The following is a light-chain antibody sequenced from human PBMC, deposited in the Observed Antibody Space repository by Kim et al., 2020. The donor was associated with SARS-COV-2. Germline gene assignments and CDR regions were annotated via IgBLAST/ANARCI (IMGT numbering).Light chain of an antibody. J-gene: IGLJ1*01. V-gene: IGLV2-14*03. CDR3: SSYTSSSTYV. CDR2: DVS. Sequence: PGRAPKLMIYDVSNRPSGVSNRFSGSKSGNTASLIISGLQAEDEADSFCSSYTSSSTYVFGPGTKVTVL.